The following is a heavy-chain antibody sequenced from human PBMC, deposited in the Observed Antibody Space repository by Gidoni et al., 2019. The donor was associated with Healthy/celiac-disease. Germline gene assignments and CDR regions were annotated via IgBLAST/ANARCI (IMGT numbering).Heavy chain of an antibody. J-gene: IGHJ6*02. Sequence: QVQLVQSGAEVKKPGSSVKVSCKASGGTFSSYAISWVRQAPGQGLEWMGGIIPIFGTANYAKKFQGRVTITADESTSTAYMELSSLRSEDTAVYYCARGDCSGGSCYNGMDVWGQGTTVTVSS. CDR2: IIPIFGTA. V-gene: IGHV1-69*01. CDR3: ARGDCSGGSCYNGMDV. D-gene: IGHD2-15*01. CDR1: GGTFSSYA.